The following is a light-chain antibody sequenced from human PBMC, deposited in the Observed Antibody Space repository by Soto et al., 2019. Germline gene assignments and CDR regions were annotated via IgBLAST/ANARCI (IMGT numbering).Light chain of an antibody. CDR2: AAS. CDR1: QSVTTN. J-gene: IGKJ2*01. CDR3: QQYSMWQYT. V-gene: IGKV3-15*01. Sequence: EIVMTQSPATLSVSPGESVTPSCRASQSVTTNVGWYQQKPGQVPRLLIFAASTRATGIPARFSGSGSATEFTLTISSLQSEDFAVYYCQQYSMWQYTVGQGTKVDIK.